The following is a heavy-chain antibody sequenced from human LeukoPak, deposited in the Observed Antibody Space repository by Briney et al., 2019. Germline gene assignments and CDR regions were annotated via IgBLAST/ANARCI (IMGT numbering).Heavy chain of an antibody. V-gene: IGHV3-43*02. CDR2: ISGDGDNT. Sequence: PGGSLILSCAASGFTCGDYAIQLGRQAPGKGLEWVSLISGDGDNTYYADSVKGRFTISRDNSKNSLYLQMNSLRTEDSALYYCAKDGFASGSPRRDFD. CDR3: AKDGFASGSPRRDFD. D-gene: IGHD3-10*01. J-gene: IGHJ4*01. CDR1: GFTCGDYA.